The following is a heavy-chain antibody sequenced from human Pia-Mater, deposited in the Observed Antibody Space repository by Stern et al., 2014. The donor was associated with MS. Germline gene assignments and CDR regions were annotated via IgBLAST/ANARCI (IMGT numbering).Heavy chain of an antibody. V-gene: IGHV3-30-3*01. CDR2: ISYDGTNQ. Sequence: VQLVESGGGVVQPGRSLRLSCATSGFTFSTYDIHWVRQAPGKGLEWVAGISYDGTNQYYADSVKGRFTISRDNSKNTLYLQMNSLTDEDTAVYYCARDPLAGTGAYFDYWGQGALVTVSS. J-gene: IGHJ4*02. D-gene: IGHD6-19*01. CDR1: GFTFSTYD. CDR3: ARDPLAGTGAYFDY.